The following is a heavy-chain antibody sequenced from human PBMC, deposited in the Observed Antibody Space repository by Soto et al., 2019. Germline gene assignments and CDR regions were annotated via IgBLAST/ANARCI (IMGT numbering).Heavy chain of an antibody. Sequence: PSETLSLTCTVSGGTIFTYYWSWIRQPPGKRLEWIAYIDYSGTTDYNPSLKSRVTISVDTSKNQFSLKLSSVTAADTAVYYCAREGYSSSWYLTWFDPWGQGTLVTVSS. CDR1: GGTIFTYY. CDR3: AREGYSSSWYLTWFDP. J-gene: IGHJ5*02. V-gene: IGHV4-59*01. CDR2: IDYSGTT. D-gene: IGHD6-13*01.